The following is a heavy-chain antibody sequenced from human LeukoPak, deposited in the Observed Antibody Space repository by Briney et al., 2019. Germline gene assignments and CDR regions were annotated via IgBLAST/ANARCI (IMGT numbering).Heavy chain of an antibody. CDR1: GASISSEY. Sequence: PSETLSLTCTVSGASISSEYWSWIRQTAGKGLEWIGRMYTSGSTTYNPSLRSRVSMSVDTSKNQLSLRMYSVTAADTAVYYCARDSAEMATSDDALDIWGQGTMVTVSS. D-gene: IGHD5-24*01. CDR3: ARDSAEMATSDDALDI. V-gene: IGHV4-4*07. CDR2: MYTSGST. J-gene: IGHJ3*02.